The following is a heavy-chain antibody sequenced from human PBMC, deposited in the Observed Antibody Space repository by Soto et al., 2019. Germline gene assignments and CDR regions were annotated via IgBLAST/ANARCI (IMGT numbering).Heavy chain of an antibody. D-gene: IGHD2-2*01. J-gene: IGHJ4*02. Sequence: GESLKISCKGSGYSFTSYLIGWVRQMPGKGLEWMGIIYPGDSDTRYSPSFQGQVTISADKSISTAYLQWSSLKASDTAMYYCARLRRVVPAAIYYFDYWGQGTLVTVSS. V-gene: IGHV5-51*01. CDR3: ARLRRVVPAAIYYFDY. CDR2: IYPGDSDT. CDR1: GYSFTSYL.